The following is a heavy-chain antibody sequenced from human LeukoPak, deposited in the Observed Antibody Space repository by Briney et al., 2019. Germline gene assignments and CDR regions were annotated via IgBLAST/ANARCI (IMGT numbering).Heavy chain of an antibody. Sequence: GGSLRLSCAASGFPFSNAWMNWVRQAPGKGLEWVGRIKNKIASGTTDYAAPVKGRFTISRDDSKNTLFLQMNSLKTEDTAMYYCTTNDAFDIWGQGTMVTVSS. V-gene: IGHV3-15*01. CDR3: TTNDAFDI. CDR1: GFPFSNAW. CDR2: IKNKIASGTT. J-gene: IGHJ3*02.